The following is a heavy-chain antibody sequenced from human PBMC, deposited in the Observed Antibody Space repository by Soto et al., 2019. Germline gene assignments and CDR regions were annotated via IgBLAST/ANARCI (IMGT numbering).Heavy chain of an antibody. D-gene: IGHD3-22*01. J-gene: IGHJ4*02. V-gene: IGHV1-69*06. CDR3: ASIPEPRDSSGYNYYFDY. Sequence: GASVKVSCKASGGTFSSYAISWVRQAPGQGLEWMGGIIPIFGTANYAQEFQGRVTITADKSTSTAYMELSSLRSEDTAVYYCASIPEPRDSSGYNYYFDYWGQGTLVTVSS. CDR2: IIPIFGTA. CDR1: GGTFSSYA.